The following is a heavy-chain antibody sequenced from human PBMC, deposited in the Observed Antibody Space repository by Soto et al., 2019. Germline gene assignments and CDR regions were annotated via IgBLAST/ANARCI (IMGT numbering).Heavy chain of an antibody. Sequence: SETLSLTCTVSCGSISSYYWSWIRQPPGKGLEWIGYIYYSGSTNYNPSLKSRVTISVDTSKNQFSLKLSSVTAADTAVYYCARVHNFGVVKSPYYFDYWGQGTLVTVSS. CDR1: CGSISSYY. J-gene: IGHJ4*02. D-gene: IGHD3-3*01. V-gene: IGHV4-59*01. CDR3: ARVHNFGVVKSPYYFDY. CDR2: IYYSGST.